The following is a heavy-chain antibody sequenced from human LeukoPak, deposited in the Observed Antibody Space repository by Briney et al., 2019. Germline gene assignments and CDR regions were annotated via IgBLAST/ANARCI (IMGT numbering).Heavy chain of an antibody. CDR1: GGSISSSSYY. Sequence: SETLSLTCTVSGGSISSSSYYWGWIRQPPGKGLEWIGSIYYSGSTYYNPSLKSRVTISVDTSKNQFSLKLSSVTAADTAVYYCARGPGEEDISGDYWGQGTLVTVSS. CDR2: IYYSGST. J-gene: IGHJ4*02. D-gene: IGHD3-22*01. V-gene: IGHV4-39*01. CDR3: ARGPGEEDISGDY.